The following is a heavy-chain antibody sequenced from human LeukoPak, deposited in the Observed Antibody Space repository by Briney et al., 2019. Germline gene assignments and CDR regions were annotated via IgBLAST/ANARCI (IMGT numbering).Heavy chain of an antibody. J-gene: IGHJ5*02. CDR3: ARALSSNDYGDPGWFDP. V-gene: IGHV4-59*08. CDR2: IYYSGST. D-gene: IGHD4-17*01. CDR1: GGSISSYY. Sequence: SETLSLTCTVSGGSISSYYWTWIRQPPGKGLEWIGYIYYSGSTNYNPSLKSRVTISVDTSKNQFSLKLSSVTAADTAVYYCARALSSNDYGDPGWFDPWGQGTLVTVSS.